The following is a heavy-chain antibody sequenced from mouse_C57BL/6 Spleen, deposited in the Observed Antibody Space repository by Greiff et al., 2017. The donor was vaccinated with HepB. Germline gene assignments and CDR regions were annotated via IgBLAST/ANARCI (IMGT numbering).Heavy chain of an antibody. J-gene: IGHJ4*01. CDR1: GYTFTDYY. CDR3: ARYDGAMDY. Sequence: QVQLQQSGAELVKPGASVKISCTASGYTFTDYYINWVQQRPGQGLEWIGKIGPGSGSTYYTEKFKGKSTLTADKPSSTAYMQLSSLTSEDSAVYFCARYDGAMDYWGQGTSVTVSS. D-gene: IGHD2-3*01. CDR2: IGPGSGST. V-gene: IGHV1-77*01.